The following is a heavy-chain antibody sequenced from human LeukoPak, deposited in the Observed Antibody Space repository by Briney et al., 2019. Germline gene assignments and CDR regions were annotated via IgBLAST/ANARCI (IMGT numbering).Heavy chain of an antibody. CDR3: AAGSYSFYYMGV. V-gene: IGHV4-59*01. Sequence: SETLSLTCTVSGGSISRYYWTWIRQPPGKGLEWIGYLYYSGSTIYNPSLKSRVTISVDTSKNQFSLKLGSVTAADTAVYYCAAGSYSFYYMGVWGKGTTVIISS. CDR1: GGSISRYY. J-gene: IGHJ6*03. D-gene: IGHD3-10*01. CDR2: LYYSGST.